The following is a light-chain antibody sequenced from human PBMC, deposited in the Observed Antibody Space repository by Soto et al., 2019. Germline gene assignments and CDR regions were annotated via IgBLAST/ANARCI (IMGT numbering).Light chain of an antibody. Sequence: QSVLTQPASVSGSPGQSITISCSGTSSDVGGYKHVSWHQQHPGKAPKLLIYEVTNRPSGVSDRFSGSKSGNTASLTISGLQAEDQADYFCAAWDDRLNGVVFGGGTKLTVL. CDR3: AAWDDRLNGVV. CDR2: EVT. J-gene: IGLJ2*01. CDR1: SSDVGGYKH. V-gene: IGLV2-14*01.